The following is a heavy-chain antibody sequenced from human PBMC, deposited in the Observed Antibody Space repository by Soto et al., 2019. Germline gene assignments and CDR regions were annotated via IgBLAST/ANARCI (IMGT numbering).Heavy chain of an antibody. J-gene: IGHJ4*02. Sequence: EVQLVESGGGLVQPGGSLRLSCAASGFTFISYWMSWVRQAPGKGLEWVANIKQDGSEKYYVDSVKGRFTISRDNANNSLYLQMNSLRAEDPAVYDCARGGPSGDYFDYWGQGTLVTVSS. CDR1: GFTFISYW. D-gene: IGHD4-17*01. V-gene: IGHV3-7*01. CDR3: ARGGPSGDYFDY. CDR2: IKQDGSEK.